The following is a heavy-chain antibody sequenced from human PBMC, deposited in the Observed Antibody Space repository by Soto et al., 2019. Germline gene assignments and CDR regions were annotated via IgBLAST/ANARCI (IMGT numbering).Heavy chain of an antibody. V-gene: IGHV4-39*01. D-gene: IGHD2-2*01. CDR1: DGSLNDDTFY. CDR2: VYYSGAS. J-gene: IGHJ5*01. Sequence: SGTLSLTCTVSDGSLNDDTFYWGWIRQPPGKGLEWIGSVYYSGASSYNPSLESRVTMSVDTSTKQLSLRLMSVTAADTSFYYFARLYCTSPGCVPLDSWGQGTLVTVSS. CDR3: ARLYCTSPGCVPLDS.